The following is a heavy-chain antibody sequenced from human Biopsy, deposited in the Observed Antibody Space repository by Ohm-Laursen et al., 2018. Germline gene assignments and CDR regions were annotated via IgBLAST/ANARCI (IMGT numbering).Heavy chain of an antibody. CDR1: GVSISSYF. CDR3: ARESALAGDFDS. D-gene: IGHD6-19*01. Sequence: GTLSLTCTVSGVSISSYFWSWIRQPLGKGLEWIGYVSYSGNTKYNPSLKSRVTISVDTSKNHFSLKLTSVTAADTAVYYCARESALAGDFDSWGQGTLVTVSS. V-gene: IGHV4-59*01. CDR2: VSYSGNT. J-gene: IGHJ4*02.